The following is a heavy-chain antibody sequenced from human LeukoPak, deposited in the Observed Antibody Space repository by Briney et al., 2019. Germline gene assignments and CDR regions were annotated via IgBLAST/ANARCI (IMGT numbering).Heavy chain of an antibody. CDR1: GGSISSYY. V-gene: IGHV4-59*13. CDR2: IQYSGST. CDR3: ATSIAARYFDY. J-gene: IGHJ4*02. D-gene: IGHD6-6*01. Sequence: SETLSLTCTVSGGSISSYYWIWIRQTPGKGLEWIGCIQYSGSTEYNPSLESRVTISVDTSKNQFSLKLSSVTAADTAVYYCATSIAARYFDYWGQGTLVTVSS.